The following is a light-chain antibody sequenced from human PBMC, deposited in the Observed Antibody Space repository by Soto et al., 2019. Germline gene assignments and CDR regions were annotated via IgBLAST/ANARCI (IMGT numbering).Light chain of an antibody. V-gene: IGKV3-15*01. J-gene: IGKJ5*01. CDR3: QQYNNRPYS. Sequence: VMSPSPDTLWVSPGERATLSCRAGQGVTTNFPXYQQKSGEPPRLLIYDISIRARGVPARLSGTGSETDFTPTISGLQSTDSAVYFCQQYNNRPYSFGQGTRLDIK. CDR1: QGVTTN. CDR2: DIS.